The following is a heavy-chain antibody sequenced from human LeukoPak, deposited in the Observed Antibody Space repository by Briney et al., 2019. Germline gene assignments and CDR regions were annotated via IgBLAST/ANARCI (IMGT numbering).Heavy chain of an antibody. Sequence: SETLSLTCTVSGGSISSYYWSWIRQPPGKGLEWIGYIYTSGSTNYNPSLKSRVTISLDTSKIQFSLKLSSVTAADTTVYYCARRTPATYYFDYWGQGTLVTVSS. CDR2: IYTSGST. CDR1: GGSISSYY. J-gene: IGHJ4*02. D-gene: IGHD1-26*01. CDR3: ARRTPATYYFDY. V-gene: IGHV4-4*09.